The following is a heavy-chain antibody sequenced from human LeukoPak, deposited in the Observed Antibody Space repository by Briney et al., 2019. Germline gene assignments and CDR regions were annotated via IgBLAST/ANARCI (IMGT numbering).Heavy chain of an antibody. CDR2: MSSTGNTI. CDR1: GFTLRDYY. V-gene: IGHV3-11*04. D-gene: IGHD2/OR15-2a*01. CDR3: ARSSSYFTYFDL. J-gene: IGHJ2*01. Sequence: GGSLRLSCAASGFTLRDYYMSWIRQAPGKGLEWISYMSSTGNTIYYAESVKGRFTVSRDSANISMSLQMTSLRAEDSAVYYCARSSSYFTYFDLWGRDTLVTVSS.